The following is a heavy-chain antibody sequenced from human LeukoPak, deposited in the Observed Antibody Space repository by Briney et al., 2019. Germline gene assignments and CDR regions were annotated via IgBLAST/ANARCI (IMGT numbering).Heavy chain of an antibody. Sequence: GGSLRLSCAASGFTFSSYWMSWVRQAPGKGLEWVAHIKQDGSDKYYVDSVKGRFTISRDNAKNSLYLQMNSLRAEDTAVYYCAREGFDYVGSYFYYYYMDVWGKGTTVTISS. CDR3: AREGFDYVGSYFYYYYMDV. J-gene: IGHJ6*03. V-gene: IGHV3-7*01. D-gene: IGHD3-16*01. CDR1: GFTFSSYW. CDR2: IKQDGSDK.